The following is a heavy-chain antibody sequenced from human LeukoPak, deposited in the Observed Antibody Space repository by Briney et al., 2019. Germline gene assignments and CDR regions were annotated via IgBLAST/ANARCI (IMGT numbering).Heavy chain of an antibody. CDR1: GFTFSSYA. V-gene: IGHV3-23*01. Sequence: RSGGSLRLSCAASGFTFSSYAMSWVRQAPGKGLEWVSAISGSGGSTYYADSVKGRFTISRDNSKNTLYLQMNSLRAEDTAVYYCAAGGHYDFWSGYYHSASGYYYYGMDVWGQGTTVTVSS. D-gene: IGHD3-3*01. J-gene: IGHJ6*02. CDR3: AAGGHYDFWSGYYHSASGYYYYGMDV. CDR2: ISGSGGST.